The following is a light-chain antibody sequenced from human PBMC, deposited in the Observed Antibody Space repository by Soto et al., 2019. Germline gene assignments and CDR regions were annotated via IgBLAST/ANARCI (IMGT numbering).Light chain of an antibody. CDR1: QSVRSN. CDR2: DTS. V-gene: IGKV3-15*01. CDR3: QHCNEWPPFT. Sequence: EIVMTQSPATLSVSPGESATLSCRASQSVRSNLAWYQQNPGQAPRLLIYDTSTRATGIPVRFSGSGSGTEFTLTTDSLQSEDFAVYYCQHCNEWPPFTFGPGTKVDFK. J-gene: IGKJ3*01.